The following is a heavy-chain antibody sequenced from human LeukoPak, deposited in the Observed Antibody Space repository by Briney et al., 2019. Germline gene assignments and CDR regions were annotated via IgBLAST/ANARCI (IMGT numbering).Heavy chain of an antibody. J-gene: IGHJ4*02. CDR2: IEQDGSEK. CDR3: ATGRGNDY. V-gene: IGHV3-7*01. CDR1: GFTFRSYW. Sequence: GGSLRLSCAASGFTFRSYWMTWVRQAPGKGLEWVANIEQDGSEKYYVDSVKGRFTISRDNAKNSLYLQMDSLRAEDAAVYYCATGRGNDYWGQGTLVTVSS. D-gene: IGHD1-1*01.